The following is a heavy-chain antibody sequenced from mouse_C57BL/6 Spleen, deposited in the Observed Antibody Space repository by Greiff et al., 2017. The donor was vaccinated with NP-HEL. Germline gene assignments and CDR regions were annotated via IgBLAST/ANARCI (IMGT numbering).Heavy chain of an antibody. J-gene: IGHJ3*01. V-gene: IGHV14-3*01. CDR2: IDPANGNT. Sequence: EVMLVESVAELVRPGASVKLSCTASGFNIKNTYMHWVKQRPEQGLEWIGRIDPANGNTKYAPKFQGKATITADTSSNTAYLQLSSLTSEDTAIYYCGSSYDGYSAWFAYWGHGTLVTVSA. D-gene: IGHD2-3*01. CDR1: GFNIKNTY. CDR3: GSSYDGYSAWFAY.